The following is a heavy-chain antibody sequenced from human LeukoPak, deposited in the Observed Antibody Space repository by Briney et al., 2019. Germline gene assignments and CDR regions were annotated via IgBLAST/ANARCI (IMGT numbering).Heavy chain of an antibody. CDR2: INSDGSEG. J-gene: IGHJ4*02. D-gene: IGHD1-26*01. Sequence: GGSLRLSCAVSGFTFSGFWMSWSRQAPGKGLEWVASINSDGSEGYYADVVKGRFTISRDNAKNSLYLQMNSLRAEDTAVYYCATGSSGTFWGQGTLVTVSS. V-gene: IGHV3-7*03. CDR3: ATGSSGTF. CDR1: GFTFSGFW.